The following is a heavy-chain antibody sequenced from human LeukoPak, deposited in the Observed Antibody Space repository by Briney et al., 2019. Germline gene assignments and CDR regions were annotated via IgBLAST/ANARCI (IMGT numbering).Heavy chain of an antibody. CDR3: ARDRDYYGSGSYYVGWFDP. CDR2: IYYSGST. CDR1: GGSISSYY. D-gene: IGHD3-10*01. V-gene: IGHV4-59*01. J-gene: IGHJ5*02. Sequence: PSETLSLTCTVSGGSISSYYWSWIRPPPGKGLEWIGYIYYSGSTNYNPSLKRRVTILVDTSKNQFSLKLSSVTAADTAVYYCARDRDYYGSGSYYVGWFDPWGQGTLVTVSS.